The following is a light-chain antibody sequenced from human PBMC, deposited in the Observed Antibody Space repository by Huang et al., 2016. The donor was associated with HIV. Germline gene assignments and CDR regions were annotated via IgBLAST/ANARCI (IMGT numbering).Light chain of an antibody. J-gene: IGKJ2*01. CDR2: GAS. V-gene: IGKV3-15*01. CDR3: QQYNNWPPYT. CDR1: QSVTTN. Sequence: DIVMTQSPATLSVSPGERATLSCRATQSVTTNLAWYQQKPGQAPRRLICGASTRATGVPARFSGSGSGTEFTLTISSLQSEDFAVYYCQQYNNWPPYTFGQGTKLEIK.